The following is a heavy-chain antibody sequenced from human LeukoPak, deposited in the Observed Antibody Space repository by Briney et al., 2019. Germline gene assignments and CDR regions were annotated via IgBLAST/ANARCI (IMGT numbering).Heavy chain of an antibody. CDR3: ARGRGYCSSTSCYYYYGMDV. J-gene: IGHJ6*02. D-gene: IGHD2-2*01. CDR1: GYTFTGYY. CDR2: INPNSGGT. V-gene: IGHV1-2*02. Sequence: ASVKVSCKASGYTFTGYYMHWVRQAPGQGLEWMGWINPNSGGTNYAQKFQGRVTMTRDTSISTAYMELSRLRSDDTAVYYCARGRGYCSSTSCYYYYGMDVWGQGTTVTVSS.